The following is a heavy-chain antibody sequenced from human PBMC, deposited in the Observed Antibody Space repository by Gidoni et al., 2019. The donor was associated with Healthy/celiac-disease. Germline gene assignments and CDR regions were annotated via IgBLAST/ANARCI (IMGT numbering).Heavy chain of an antibody. D-gene: IGHD6-19*01. CDR1: GFTFSSYG. CDR2: IRYDGSNK. V-gene: IGHV3-30*02. CDR3: AKEGSGWSFDY. Sequence: QVQRVESGGGVVQPGGSLRLSCAASGFTFSSYGMHWVRQAPGKGLEWVAFIRYDGSNKYYADSVKGRFTISRDNSKNTLYLQMNSLRAEDTAVYYCAKEGSGWSFDYWGQGTLVTVSS. J-gene: IGHJ4*02.